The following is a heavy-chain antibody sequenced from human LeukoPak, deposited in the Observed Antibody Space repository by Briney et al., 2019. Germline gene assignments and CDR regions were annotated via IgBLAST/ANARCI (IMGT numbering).Heavy chain of an antibody. Sequence: SETLSLTCTFSGRRISSDSYFWGCIRQPPRKGLEWIGSIYYPGSTYYNPSLKSRVTISVDTSKNQFSLKLSSVTAADTAVYYCARHRDLGYFYYGMDVWGQGTTVTVSS. CDR2: IYYPGST. CDR1: GRRISSDSYF. CDR3: ARHRDLGYFYYGMDV. V-gene: IGHV4-39*01. D-gene: IGHD3-10*01. J-gene: IGHJ6*02.